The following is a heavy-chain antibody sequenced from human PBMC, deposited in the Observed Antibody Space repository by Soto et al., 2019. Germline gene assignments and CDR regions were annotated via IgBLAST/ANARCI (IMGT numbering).Heavy chain of an antibody. D-gene: IGHD3-16*01. V-gene: IGHV6-1*01. CDR2: TYYRSKWYN. CDR3: ARVPNPFRLKIGDQDAFDP. J-gene: IGHJ3*01. Sequence: PSQSLSLTCAISGDSVSSKSAAWNWIRQSPSRGLEWLGRTYYRSKWYNDYAVPVKSRITINPDTSKTQFSLQLNSVTPEDTAVYYCARVPNPFRLKIGDQDAFDPRGKGTMITVS. CDR1: GDSVSSKSAA.